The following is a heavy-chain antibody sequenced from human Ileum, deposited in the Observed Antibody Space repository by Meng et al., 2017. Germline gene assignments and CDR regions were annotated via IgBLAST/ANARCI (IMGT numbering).Heavy chain of an antibody. D-gene: IGHD3-3*01. J-gene: IGHJ3*01. CDR1: GLTFTNTH. Sequence: GESLKISCVASGLTFTNTHMHWVRQAPGKGLEWVGLISSDGSNRNYVDSVKGRFTFSRDNSRDTMFLEMNDVRAEDTAVYFCAREFHRSGYAGTFDVLGQGTMVTVSS. V-gene: IGHV3-30*03. CDR3: AREFHRSGYAGTFDV. CDR2: ISSDGSNR.